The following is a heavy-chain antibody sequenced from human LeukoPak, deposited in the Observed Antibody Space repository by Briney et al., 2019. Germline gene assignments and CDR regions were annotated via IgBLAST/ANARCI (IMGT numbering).Heavy chain of an antibody. D-gene: IGHD2-8*02. CDR1: GGSFSGYY. Sequence: SETLSLTCAVYGGSFSGYYWSWIRQPPGKGLEWIGEINHSGSTNYNPSLKSRVTISVGTSKNQFSLKLSSVTAADTAVYYCARDLLLVYYYGMDVWGQGTTVTVSS. CDR2: INHSGST. V-gene: IGHV4-34*01. J-gene: IGHJ6*02. CDR3: ARDLLLVYYYGMDV.